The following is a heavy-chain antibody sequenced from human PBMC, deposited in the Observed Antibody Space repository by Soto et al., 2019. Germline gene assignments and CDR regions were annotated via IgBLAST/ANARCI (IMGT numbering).Heavy chain of an antibody. CDR2: ISSSSSYI. V-gene: IGHV3-21*01. Sequence: PGGSLSLSCAASGFTFSSYSMNWVRQAPGKGLEWVSSISSSSSYIYYADSVKGRFTISRDNAKNSLYLQMNSLRAEDTAVYYCARDLSNYYGSGSYQIWGQGTLVTVSS. J-gene: IGHJ4*02. CDR1: GFTFSSYS. CDR3: ARDLSNYYGSGSYQI. D-gene: IGHD3-10*01.